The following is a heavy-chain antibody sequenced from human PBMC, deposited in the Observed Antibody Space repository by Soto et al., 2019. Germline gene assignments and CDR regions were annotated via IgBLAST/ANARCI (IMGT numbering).Heavy chain of an antibody. CDR2: IWYDGSNK. J-gene: IGHJ6*02. Sequence: PGGSLRLSCAASGFTFSSYGMHWVRQAPGKGLEWVAVIWYDGSNKYYADSVKGRFTISRDNSKNTLYLQMNSLRAEDTAVYYCARMATVTTGSRYYYGMDAWGQGTTVTVSS. D-gene: IGHD4-17*01. CDR3: ARMATVTTGSRYYYGMDA. CDR1: GFTFSSYG. V-gene: IGHV3-33*01.